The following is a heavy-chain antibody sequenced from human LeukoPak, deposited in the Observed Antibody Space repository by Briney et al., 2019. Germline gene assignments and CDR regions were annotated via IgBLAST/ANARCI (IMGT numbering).Heavy chain of an antibody. CDR1: GGSISSGSYY. Sequence: PSETLSLTCTVSGGSISSGSYYWSWIRQPAGKGLEWIGRIYTSGSTNYNPSHKSRVTISVDTSKNQFSLKLSSVTAADTAVYYCARDHPITRFDYWGQGTLVTVSS. CDR3: ARDHPITRFDY. J-gene: IGHJ4*02. D-gene: IGHD3-10*01. V-gene: IGHV4-61*02. CDR2: IYTSGST.